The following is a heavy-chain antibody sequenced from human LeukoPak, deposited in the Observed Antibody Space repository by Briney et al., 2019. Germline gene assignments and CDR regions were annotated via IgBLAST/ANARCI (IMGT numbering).Heavy chain of an antibody. CDR2: IYYSGST. J-gene: IGHJ5*02. CDR1: GGSISSYY. D-gene: IGHD3-16*01. V-gene: IGHV4-59*08. CDR3: ARVDTQGVPSP. Sequence: SETLSLTCTVSGGSISSYYWSWIRQPPGKGLEWIGYIYYSGSTNYNPSLKSRVTISVDTSKNQFSLKLSSVTAADTALYYCARVDTQGVPSPWGQGILVTVSS.